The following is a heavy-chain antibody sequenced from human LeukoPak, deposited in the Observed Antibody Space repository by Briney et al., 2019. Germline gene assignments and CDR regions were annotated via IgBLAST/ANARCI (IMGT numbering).Heavy chain of an antibody. CDR1: GGSISSGSYY. Sequence: SQTLSLTCTVSGGSISSGSYYWSWIRQPAGKGLEWIGRIYTSGSTNYNPSLKSRVTISVDTSKNQFSLKLSSVTAADTAVYYCARGLGSGSLWGRGTLVTVSS. CDR2: IYTSGST. J-gene: IGHJ4*02. D-gene: IGHD1-26*01. CDR3: ARGLGSGSL. V-gene: IGHV4-61*02.